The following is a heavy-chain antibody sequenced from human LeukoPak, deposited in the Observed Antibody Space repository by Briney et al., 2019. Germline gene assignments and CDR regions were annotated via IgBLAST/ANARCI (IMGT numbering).Heavy chain of an antibody. J-gene: IGHJ4*02. Sequence: GGSLRLSCAASGFTFSSYAIHWVRQAPGKGLEWVAVISYDGSDKFYPDSVKGRFTISRDNSKNTVYLQVNSLRAEDSAVYYCAKATPSKAVVAAWIDHWGQGALVTVSS. D-gene: IGHD2-15*01. CDR2: ISYDGSDK. CDR3: AKATPSKAVVAAWIDH. V-gene: IGHV3-30*18. CDR1: GFTFSSYA.